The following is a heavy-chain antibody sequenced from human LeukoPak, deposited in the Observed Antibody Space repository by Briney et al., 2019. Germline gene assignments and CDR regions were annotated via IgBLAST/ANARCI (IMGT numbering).Heavy chain of an antibody. CDR1: GGTFSSYA. Sequence: GASVKVSCKASGGTFSSYAISWVRQAPGQGLEWMGGITPIFGTANYAQKFQGRVTITADESTSTAYMELSSLRSEDTAVYYCASKRGPQLASYYYYYYGMDVWGQGTTVTVSS. J-gene: IGHJ6*02. V-gene: IGHV1-69*13. CDR3: ASKRGPQLASYYYYYYGMDV. CDR2: ITPIFGTA. D-gene: IGHD6-6*01.